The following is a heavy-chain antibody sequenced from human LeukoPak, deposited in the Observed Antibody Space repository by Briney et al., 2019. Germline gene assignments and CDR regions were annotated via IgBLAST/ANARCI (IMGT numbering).Heavy chain of an antibody. J-gene: IGHJ6*03. V-gene: IGHV4-34*01. D-gene: IGHD3-10*01. CDR3: ARHYYGSGSYYHYYYYMDV. CDR1: GGSFSGYY. CDR2: INHSGST. Sequence: SETLSLTCAVYGGSFSGYYWSWIRQPPGKGLEWIGEINHSGSTNYNPSLKSRVTISVDKSKNQFSLKLSSVTAADTAVYYCARHYYGSGSYYHYYYYMDVWGKGTTVTVSS.